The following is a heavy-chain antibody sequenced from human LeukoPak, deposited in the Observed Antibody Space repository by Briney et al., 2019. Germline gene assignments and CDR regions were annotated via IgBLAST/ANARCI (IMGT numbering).Heavy chain of an antibody. D-gene: IGHD2-2*02. Sequence: SETLSLTCTVSGGSISSYYWSWIRQPPGKGLEWIGYIYYSGSTNYNPSLKSRVTISVDTSKNQFSLKLSSVTAADTAVYYCARHKLVVPAAIDYWGQGTLVTVSS. V-gene: IGHV4-59*01. CDR2: IYYSGST. CDR1: GGSISSYY. J-gene: IGHJ4*02. CDR3: ARHKLVVPAAIDY.